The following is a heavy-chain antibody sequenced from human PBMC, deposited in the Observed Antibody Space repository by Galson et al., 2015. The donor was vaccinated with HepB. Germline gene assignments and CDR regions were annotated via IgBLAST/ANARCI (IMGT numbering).Heavy chain of an antibody. V-gene: IGHV1-69*06. CDR2: IIPFFGTA. CDR1: GGTFSTYA. J-gene: IGHJ4*02. Sequence: SVKVSCKASGGTFSTYAISWVRQAPGQGLEWMGGIIPFFGTANYAQKFQGRVTITADKSTSTAYMEPSSLRSEDTAVYYCARNGEDRYSRSARGYFDCWGQGPLVTVSS. D-gene: IGHD6-13*01. CDR3: ARNGEDRYSRSARGYFDC.